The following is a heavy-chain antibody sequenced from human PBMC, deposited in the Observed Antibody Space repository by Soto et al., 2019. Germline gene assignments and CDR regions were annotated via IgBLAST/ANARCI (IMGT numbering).Heavy chain of an antibody. CDR1: GGTFSSYT. D-gene: IGHD3-10*01. V-gene: IGHV1-69*04. J-gene: IGHJ5*02. CDR3: ARDQSYGSGSYYFNWFDP. Sequence: SVKVSCKASGGTFSSYTISWVRQAPGQGLEWMGRIIPILGIANYAQKFQGRVTITADKSTSTAYMELSSLRSEDTAVYYCARDQSYGSGSYYFNWFDPWGQGTLVTVSS. CDR2: IIPILGIA.